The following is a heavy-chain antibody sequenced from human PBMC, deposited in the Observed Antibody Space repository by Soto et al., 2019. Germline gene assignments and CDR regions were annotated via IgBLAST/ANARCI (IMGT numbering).Heavy chain of an antibody. CDR2: VDSAGSGP. J-gene: IGHJ4*02. V-gene: IGHV3-74*01. Sequence: VPLVESGGGSVQPGGSLRLSCVASGITFSGFWMHWVRQVPGKGLVWVARVDSAGSGPSYADLVKGRFTISRDNAKNTLSLQMDSLRVEDTAMYYCATVFEHWGQGIPVTVSS. CDR1: GITFSGFW. CDR3: ATVFEH.